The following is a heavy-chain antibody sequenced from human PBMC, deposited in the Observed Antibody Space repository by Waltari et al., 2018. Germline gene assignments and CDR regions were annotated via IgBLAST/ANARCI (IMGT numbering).Heavy chain of an antibody. J-gene: IGHJ5*02. CDR3: ARDSDVGFDR. V-gene: IGHV3-7*01. CDR2: IKQDASEK. CDR1: GFTFSNSW. Sequence: EVQLVESGGGLVQPGGSLRLSCAASGFTFSNSWMSWVRQAPGKGLEGVAKIKQDASEKYYVDSVKGRFTISRDNAKNLLFLQMNTLRVEDTAVYYCARDSDVGFDRWGQGTLVTVSS.